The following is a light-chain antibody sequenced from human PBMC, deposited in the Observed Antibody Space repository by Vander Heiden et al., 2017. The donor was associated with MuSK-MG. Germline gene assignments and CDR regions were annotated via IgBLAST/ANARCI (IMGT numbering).Light chain of an antibody. Sequence: DIQMTQSPSSLSASVGDRVTITCRASQGISNYLAWYQQRPGKGPRLLIYAASTLVSGVPSRFSGSGSGTDFTLTISSLQPEDFAPYYCQKYGSPPQVTFGGGTKVDIK. CDR1: QGISNY. V-gene: IGKV1-27*01. CDR2: AAS. CDR3: QKYGSPPQVT. J-gene: IGKJ4*01.